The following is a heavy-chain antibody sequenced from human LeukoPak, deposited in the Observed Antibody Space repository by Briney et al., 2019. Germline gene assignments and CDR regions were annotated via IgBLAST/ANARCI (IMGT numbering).Heavy chain of an antibody. CDR1: GFIFSSYY. D-gene: IGHD6-13*01. Sequence: GGSLRLSCAASGFIFSSYYMSWVRQAPGKGLELVSAIGGSGTGTHYADSVKGRFTISRDNSKNTLYLQMNSLRAEDTAIYYCVKDETGSSWYNWGRGTLVTVSS. CDR3: VKDETGSSWYN. V-gene: IGHV3-23*01. CDR2: IGGSGTGT. J-gene: IGHJ4*02.